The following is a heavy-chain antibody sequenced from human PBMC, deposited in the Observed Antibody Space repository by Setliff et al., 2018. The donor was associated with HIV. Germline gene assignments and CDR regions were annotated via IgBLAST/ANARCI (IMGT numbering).Heavy chain of an antibody. V-gene: IGHV3-11*04. Sequence: GGSLRLSCAASGFTLRDHYMTWIRQAPGKGLEWISYISSSGSTTYYADSVKGRFTISRDNTKNSLYLQMNSLRAEDTAVYYCARDPRSGWYLGFFDYWGQGTLVTVSS. D-gene: IGHD6-19*01. CDR3: ARDPRSGWYLGFFDY. CDR2: ISSSGSTT. J-gene: IGHJ4*02. CDR1: GFTLRDHY.